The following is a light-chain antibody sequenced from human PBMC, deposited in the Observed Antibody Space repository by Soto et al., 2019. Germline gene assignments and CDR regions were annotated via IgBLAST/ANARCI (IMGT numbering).Light chain of an antibody. V-gene: IGKV1-6*01. CDR1: QGIRND. CDR3: LQDNNYPLT. J-gene: IGKJ4*01. CDR2: AAS. Sequence: AIQMTQSPSSLSASVGDRVTITCRASQGIRNDLDWYQQKPGKAPKLLIYAASTLQRGVPPRFSGSGSGTDFTLTISSLQPEDFATYYCLQDNNYPLTFGGGTEVEV.